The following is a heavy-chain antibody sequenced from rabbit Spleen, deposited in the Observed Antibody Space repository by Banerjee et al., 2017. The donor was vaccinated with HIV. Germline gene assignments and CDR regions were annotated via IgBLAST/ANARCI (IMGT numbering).Heavy chain of an antibody. CDR3: ARHAGYAGYGYSTLDL. CDR1: GIDLISNA. J-gene: IGHJ4*01. CDR2: IYPGFGIT. D-gene: IGHD8-1*01. Sequence: QEQVLETGGGLVQPGGSLTLSCKASGIDLISNAMSWVRQAPGKGLEWIGDIYPGFGITNYANWVKGRFTISSDNAQNTVDLQMNSLTAADTATYFCARHAGYAGYGYSTLDLWGQGTLVTVS. V-gene: IGHV1S47*01.